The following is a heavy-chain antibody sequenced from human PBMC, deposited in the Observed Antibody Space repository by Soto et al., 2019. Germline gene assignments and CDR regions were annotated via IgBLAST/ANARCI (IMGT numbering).Heavy chain of an antibody. V-gene: IGHV1-69*06. CDR1: GGTFSSYA. D-gene: IGHD1-1*01. J-gene: IGHJ6*02. Sequence: QVQLVQSGAEVKKPASSVKVSCKASGGTFSSYAISWVRQAPGQGLEWMGGIIPIVGTANYAQKFQGRVTITADKSTSPAYMELSSLRSEDTAVYYCARAHGYGYYYYGMDVWGQGTTVTVSS. CDR3: ARAHGYGYYYYGMDV. CDR2: IIPIVGTA.